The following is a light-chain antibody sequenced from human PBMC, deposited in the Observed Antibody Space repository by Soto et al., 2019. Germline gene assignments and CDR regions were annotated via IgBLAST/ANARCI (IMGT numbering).Light chain of an antibody. CDR2: ELS. CDR1: SSDGGGYNY. CDR3: SSYTSSSTLHV. V-gene: IGLV2-14*01. Sequence: QSALAQPASVSGSPGQSITITCTGTSSDGGGYNYVSSHQQHPGKAPKLMIYELSNRPSGVSNHVSGPKSGNRAALTKCGLLAEGEDDYYCSSYTSSSTLHVFGTGTKVTVL. J-gene: IGLJ1*01.